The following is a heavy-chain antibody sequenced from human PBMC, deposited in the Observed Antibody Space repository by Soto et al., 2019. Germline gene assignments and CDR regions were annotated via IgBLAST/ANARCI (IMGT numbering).Heavy chain of an antibody. Sequence: SETLSLTCAVYGGSFSGYYWSWIRQPPGKGLEWIGEINHSGSTNYNPSVKSRVTISVDTSKNQFSLKLSSVTAADTAVYYCARVGVFGVVDYYYYMDVWGKGTTVTVSS. CDR2: INHSGST. CDR1: GGSFSGYY. D-gene: IGHD3-3*01. V-gene: IGHV4-34*01. CDR3: ARVGVFGVVDYYYYMDV. J-gene: IGHJ6*03.